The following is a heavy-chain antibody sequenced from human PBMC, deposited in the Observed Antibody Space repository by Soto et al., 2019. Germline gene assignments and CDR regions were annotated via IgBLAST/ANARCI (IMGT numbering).Heavy chain of an antibody. J-gene: IGHJ6*02. CDR1: GDSINRYY. V-gene: IGHV4-59*01. Sequence: PSETLSLTCTVSGDSINRYYWSWIRQPPGKGLEWIGYIYETETTSYNPSLKSRVSTSLDTSKNQISLELRSVTAADTAVYYCARDGSFGFGMDVWGQGTTVT. CDR3: ARDGSFGFGMDV. D-gene: IGHD3-10*01. CDR2: IYETETT.